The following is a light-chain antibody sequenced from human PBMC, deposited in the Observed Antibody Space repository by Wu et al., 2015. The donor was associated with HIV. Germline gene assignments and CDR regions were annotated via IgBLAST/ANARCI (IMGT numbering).Light chain of an antibody. Sequence: EIVLTQSPGTLSLSPGERATLSCRASQSVSSGYLAWYQQKPGQAPSLLIYGVSSRATGVPDRFSGSGSGTDFSLAITRLEPEDFAVYYCHHYGSSPHSFGQGT. CDR3: HHYGSSPHS. V-gene: IGKV3-20*01. CDR2: GVS. CDR1: QSVSSGY. J-gene: IGKJ2*03.